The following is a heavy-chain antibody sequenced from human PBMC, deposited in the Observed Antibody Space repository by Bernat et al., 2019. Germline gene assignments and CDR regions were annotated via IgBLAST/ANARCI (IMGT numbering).Heavy chain of an antibody. CDR3: TGGFRGGVGGFDY. CDR1: GDTVSSNSAA. D-gene: IGHD1-26*01. Sequence: QVQLQQSGPGLVKPSQTLSLTCAISGDTVSSNSAAWNWIRQSPSRGLEWLGRTYYRSKWYYDYAVSVKSRKTTNQDTSKAQFSLRWSSVPPEARAVYSCTGGFRGGVGGFDYWGQGTLVTVSS. J-gene: IGHJ4*02. CDR2: TYYRSKWYY. V-gene: IGHV6-1*01.